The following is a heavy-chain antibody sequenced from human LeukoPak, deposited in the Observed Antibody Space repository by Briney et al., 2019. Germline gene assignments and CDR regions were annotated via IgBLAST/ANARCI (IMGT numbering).Heavy chain of an antibody. Sequence: GASVKVSCKASGYTFINYGINWVRQAPGQGLEWMGWISAYNGNTNYAQSLQGRVTMTTDTSTSTVYMEMRSLTSDDTAVYYCARDSSYEVIYYYYYGMDVWGQGTTVTVSS. V-gene: IGHV1-18*01. CDR3: ARDSSYEVIYYYYYGMDV. CDR2: ISAYNGNT. CDR1: GYTFINYG. J-gene: IGHJ6*02. D-gene: IGHD5-18*01.